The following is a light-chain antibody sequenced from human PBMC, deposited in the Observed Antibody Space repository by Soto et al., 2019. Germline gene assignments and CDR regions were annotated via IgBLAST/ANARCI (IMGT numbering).Light chain of an antibody. J-gene: IGLJ2*01. CDR1: SADVGGYDY. Sequence: QSALTQPPSASGSPGQSVTISCTGTSADVGGYDYVSWYQQVPDKAPKLIIYEVNKRPSGVPGRFSGSKSGITASLTVSGLQIEDEAIYYCGSYAAINRFVVFGGGTKLTVL. V-gene: IGLV2-8*01. CDR2: EVN. CDR3: GSYAAINRFVV.